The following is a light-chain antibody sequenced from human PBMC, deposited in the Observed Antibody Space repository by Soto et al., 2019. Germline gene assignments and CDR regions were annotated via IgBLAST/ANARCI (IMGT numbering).Light chain of an antibody. V-gene: IGLV1-44*01. CDR2: DNY. J-gene: IGLJ3*02. Sequence: QSVLTQPPSASATPGQRVTISCSGTSSNIGRHAVNWYQQLPGTAPRLLIYDNYQRPSAVPDRFAGSKSGTSDSLAISGLQSEDEADDYCATWDDSLNGRAVFGGGTKVTVL. CDR3: ATWDDSLNGRAV. CDR1: SSNIGRHA.